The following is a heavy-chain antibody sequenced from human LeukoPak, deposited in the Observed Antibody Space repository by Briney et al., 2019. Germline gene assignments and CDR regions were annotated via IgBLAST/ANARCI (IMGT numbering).Heavy chain of an antibody. CDR2: IYYSGST. V-gene: IGHV4-59*08. CDR3: ARVEPYYDILTGYLPTFAFDY. D-gene: IGHD3-9*01. J-gene: IGHJ4*02. Sequence: PSETLSLTCTVSGGSISSYYWSWIRQPPGKGLEWIGYIYYSGSTNYNPSLKSRVTISVDTSKNQFSLKLSSVTAADTAVYYCARVEPYYDILTGYLPTFAFDYWGQGTLVTVSS. CDR1: GGSISSYY.